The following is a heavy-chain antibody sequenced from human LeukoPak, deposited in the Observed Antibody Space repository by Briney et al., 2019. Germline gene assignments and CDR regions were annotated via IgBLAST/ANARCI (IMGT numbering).Heavy chain of an antibody. CDR2: ISYDGSNK. CDR3: AGSVWDAFDL. D-gene: IGHD2-8*01. CDR1: GFTFSSYA. V-gene: IGHV3-30*04. J-gene: IGHJ3*01. Sequence: GGSLRLSCAASGFTFSSYAMHWVRQAPGKGLEWVAVISYDGSNKYYADSVKGRFTISRDNSKNTLYLQMNSLRAEDTAVYYCAGSVWDAFDLWGQGTMVTVSS.